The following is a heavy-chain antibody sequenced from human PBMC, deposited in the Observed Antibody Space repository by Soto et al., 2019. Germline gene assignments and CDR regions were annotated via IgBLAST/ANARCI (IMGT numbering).Heavy chain of an antibody. CDR2: ISYDGSNK. Sequence: QVQLVESGGGVVQPGRSLRLSRAASGFTFSSYGMHWVRQAPGKGLEWVAVISYDGSNKYYADSVKGRFTISRDNSKNTLYLQMNSLRAEDTAVYYCAKDSDRNSYFDYWGQGTLVTVSS. V-gene: IGHV3-30*18. D-gene: IGHD3-22*01. CDR1: GFTFSSYG. CDR3: AKDSDRNSYFDY. J-gene: IGHJ4*02.